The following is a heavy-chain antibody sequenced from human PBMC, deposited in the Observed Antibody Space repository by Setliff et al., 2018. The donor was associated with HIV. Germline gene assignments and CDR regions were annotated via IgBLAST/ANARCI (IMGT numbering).Heavy chain of an antibody. Sequence: TLSLTCTVSGASISRSSYYWGWIRQPPGKGLEWIGSIYYSGSTYYNPSLKSRVTISVDTSKNQFSLRLSSVTAADTAVYFCARVKSGTLGGYVDYWGQGTLVTVSS. CDR3: ARVKSGTLGGYVDY. CDR2: IYYSGST. CDR1: GASISRSSYY. V-gene: IGHV4-39*07. D-gene: IGHD3-16*01. J-gene: IGHJ4*02.